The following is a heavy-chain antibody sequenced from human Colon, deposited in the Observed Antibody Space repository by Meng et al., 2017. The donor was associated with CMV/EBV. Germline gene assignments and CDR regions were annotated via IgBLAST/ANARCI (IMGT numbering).Heavy chain of an antibody. J-gene: IGHJ4*02. D-gene: IGHD1-26*01. CDR3: ASLSGGDFDY. CDR1: GYTFTRYF. V-gene: IGHV1-2*02. Sequence: LVQSGAEVKKPGALVKVSCKASGYTFTRYFMYWVRQAPGQGIEWLGVINPITGVTNYTQKFHGRVTMTRDTSINTAYMELSRLRSDDTAVYYCASLSGGDFDYWGQGTLVTVSS. CDR2: INPITGVT.